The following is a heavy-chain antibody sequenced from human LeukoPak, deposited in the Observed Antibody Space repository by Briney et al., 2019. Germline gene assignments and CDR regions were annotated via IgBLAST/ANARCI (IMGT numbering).Heavy chain of an antibody. D-gene: IGHD1-26*01. CDR3: ARDASPWELLPSDAFDI. V-gene: IGHV3-30*03. Sequence: GGSLRLSCAASGFTFSSYGMHWVRQAPGKGLEWVAVISYDGSNKYYADSVKGRFTISRDNSKNTLYLQMNSLRAEDTAVYYCARDASPWELLPSDAFDIWGQGTMVTVSS. CDR1: GFTFSSYG. CDR2: ISYDGSNK. J-gene: IGHJ3*02.